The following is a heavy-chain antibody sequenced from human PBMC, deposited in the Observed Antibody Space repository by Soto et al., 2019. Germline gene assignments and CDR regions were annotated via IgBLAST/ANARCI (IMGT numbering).Heavy chain of an antibody. CDR3: ARDGLIAASGKELFDP. V-gene: IGHV6-1*01. J-gene: IGHJ5*02. CDR2: TYYRSKWYN. Sequence: SQTLSLTCAISGDSVSSNRAAWNWIRQSPSRGLEWLGRTYYRSKWYNDYAVSVKSRITINADTSKNQFSLQLDSVTPEDTAVYYCARDGLIAASGKELFDPWGQGTPVTVSS. CDR1: GDSVSSNRAA. D-gene: IGHD6-13*01.